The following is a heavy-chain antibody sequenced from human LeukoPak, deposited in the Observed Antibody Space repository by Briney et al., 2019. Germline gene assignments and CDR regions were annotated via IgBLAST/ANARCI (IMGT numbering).Heavy chain of an antibody. V-gene: IGHV1-18*01. CDR1: DYTFTSYG. CDR3: ARGGPFSKAGARVYYFDY. Sequence: ASVKVSCKASDYTFTSYGISWVRQAPRHRLEWMGWISPYSDNTNYTQNLQGRVTMTTDTSTSTAYMELRSLTSDDTAMYYCARGGPFSKAGARVYYFDYWGQGTLVTVSS. D-gene: IGHD6-13*01. J-gene: IGHJ4*02. CDR2: ISPYSDNT.